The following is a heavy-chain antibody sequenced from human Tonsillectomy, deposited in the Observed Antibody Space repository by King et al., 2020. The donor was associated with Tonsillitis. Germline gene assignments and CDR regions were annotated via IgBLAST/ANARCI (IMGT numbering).Heavy chain of an antibody. D-gene: IGHD3-10*01. CDR3: ARDLGDISRLPLTYFDY. CDR1: GYTFTSYY. Sequence: QLVQSGAEVKKPGASVKVSCKASGYTFTSYYMHWVRQAPGQGLEWMGIINPSGGSTSYAQKFQGRVTMTRDTSTSTVYMELSSLRSEDTAVDYCARDLGDISRLPLTYFDYWGQGTLVTVSS. CDR2: INPSGGST. V-gene: IGHV1-46*01. J-gene: IGHJ4*02.